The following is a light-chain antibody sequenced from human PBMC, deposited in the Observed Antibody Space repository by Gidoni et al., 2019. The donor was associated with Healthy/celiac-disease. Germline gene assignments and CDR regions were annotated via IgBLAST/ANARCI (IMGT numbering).Light chain of an antibody. CDR3: QKYNSAPRT. Sequence: DIQMPQSPSSLSASVGDRVTITCRASQGIRNYLAWYQQKPGKVPKRLSYAASTVQPGVPSRFSGSGSGTDFTLTISSLQPEDVSTYYCQKYNSAPRTFGQGTKVEIK. CDR1: QGIRNY. CDR2: AAS. J-gene: IGKJ1*01. V-gene: IGKV1-27*01.